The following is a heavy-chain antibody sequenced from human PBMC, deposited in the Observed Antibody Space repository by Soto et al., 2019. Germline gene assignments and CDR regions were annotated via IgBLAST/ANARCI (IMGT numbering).Heavy chain of an antibody. CDR2: ISSNGGST. J-gene: IGHJ4*02. Sequence: GGSLRLSCSASGFTFSSYAMHWVRQAPGKGLEYVSAISSNGGSTYYADSVKGRFTISRDNSKNTLYLQMSSLRAEDTAVYYCVKGICSSSWPPADYWGQGTLVTVSS. V-gene: IGHV3-64D*08. CDR1: GFTFSSYA. D-gene: IGHD6-13*01. CDR3: VKGICSSSWPPADY.